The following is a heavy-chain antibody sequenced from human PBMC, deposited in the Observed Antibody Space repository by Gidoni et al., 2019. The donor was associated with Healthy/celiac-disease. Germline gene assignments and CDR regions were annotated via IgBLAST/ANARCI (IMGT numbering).Heavy chain of an antibody. V-gene: IGHV3-33*01. J-gene: IGHJ3*02. Sequence: QVQLVESGGGVVQPGRSLRLSCAASGFTFSSYGMHWVRQAPGKGLEWVAVIWYDGSNKYYADSVKGRFTISRDNSKNTLYLQMNSLRAEDTAVYYCARGDCSGGSCYLDDAFDIWGQGTMVTVSS. D-gene: IGHD2-15*01. CDR2: IWYDGSNK. CDR3: ARGDCSGGSCYLDDAFDI. CDR1: GFTFSSYG.